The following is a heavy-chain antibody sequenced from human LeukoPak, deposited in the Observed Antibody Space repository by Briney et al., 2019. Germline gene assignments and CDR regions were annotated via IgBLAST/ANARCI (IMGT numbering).Heavy chain of an antibody. J-gene: IGHJ4*02. CDR2: IYYSGST. Sequence: PSETLSLTCTVSGGSISSRSYYWGWIRQPPGKGLEWLGNIYYSGSTYYNPSLKRRVTISVDTSKNQFSLRLSSVTAQHTAVYYCARLRIAGYNLDHGGEGTVLTVSS. D-gene: IGHD5-18*01. CDR3: ARLRIAGYNLDH. V-gene: IGHV4-39*01. CDR1: GGSISSRSYY.